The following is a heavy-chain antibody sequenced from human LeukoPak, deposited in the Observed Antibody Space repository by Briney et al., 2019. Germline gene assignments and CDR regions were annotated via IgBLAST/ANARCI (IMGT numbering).Heavy chain of an antibody. D-gene: IGHD3-22*01. V-gene: IGHV1-69*13. J-gene: IGHJ5*02. CDR1: GGTFSSYA. CDR3: ARDLRNYDSSGEFDP. CDR2: IIPIFGTA. Sequence: PGASVKVSCKASGGTFSSYAISWMRQAPGQGLEWMGGIIPIFGTANYAQKFQGRVTITADESTSTAYMELSSLRSEDTAVYYCARDLRNYDSSGEFDPWGQGTLVTVSS.